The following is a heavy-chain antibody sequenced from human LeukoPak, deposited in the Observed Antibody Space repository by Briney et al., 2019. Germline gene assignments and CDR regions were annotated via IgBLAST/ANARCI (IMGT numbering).Heavy chain of an antibody. CDR3: AKDRQRYYDILTGYWGFDY. D-gene: IGHD3-9*01. CDR1: GFTFTKCA. CDR2: ITATGDTA. Sequence: PGGSLRLSCVASGFTFTKCAMSWIRQAPGKGLEWVAIITATGDTAYYADSVKGRFTISRDNSKNTLYLQMNSLRAEDTAVYYCAKDRQRYYDILTGYWGFDYWGQGTLVTVSS. J-gene: IGHJ4*02. V-gene: IGHV3-23*01.